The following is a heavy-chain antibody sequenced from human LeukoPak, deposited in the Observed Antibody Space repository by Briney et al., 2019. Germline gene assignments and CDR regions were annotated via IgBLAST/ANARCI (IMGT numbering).Heavy chain of an antibody. V-gene: IGHV4-4*07. Sequence: PSGTLSLTCTVSGGFISSYYWSWIRQPAGKGLEWIGRIYTSGSTNYNPSLKSRVTMSVDTSKNQFSLKLSSVTAADTAVYYCARDNYYDSSGYPRGWFDPWGQGTLVTVSS. J-gene: IGHJ5*02. CDR2: IYTSGST. D-gene: IGHD3-22*01. CDR1: GGFISSYY. CDR3: ARDNYYDSSGYPRGWFDP.